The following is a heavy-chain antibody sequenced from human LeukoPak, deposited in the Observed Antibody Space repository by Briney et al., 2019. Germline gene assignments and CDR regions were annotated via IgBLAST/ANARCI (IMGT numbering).Heavy chain of an antibody. CDR2: INSDGSST. Sequence: TGGSLRLSCADSGFTFSSYWMHWVRHAPGKGLVWVSRINSDGSSTNYADSVKGRFTISRDNAKNTLYLQMNSLRAEDTAVYYCAREGYYYDSSGYRRGGYFDYWGQGTLVTVSS. V-gene: IGHV3-74*01. CDR1: GFTFSSYW. D-gene: IGHD3-22*01. J-gene: IGHJ4*02. CDR3: AREGYYYDSSGYRRGGYFDY.